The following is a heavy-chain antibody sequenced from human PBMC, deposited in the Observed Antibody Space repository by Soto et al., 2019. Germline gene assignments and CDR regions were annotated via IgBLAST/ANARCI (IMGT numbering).Heavy chain of an antibody. CDR3: ARGDYGSGNLFDY. V-gene: IGHV4-34*01. CDR1: GGSFSGYY. D-gene: IGHD3-10*01. Sequence: QVQLQQWGAGLLKPSETLSLTCAVYGGSFSGYYWSWIRQPPGKGLEWIGEINHSGSTNYNPSLTSRVTISVDTSKNQFSLKLSSVTAADTAVYYCARGDYGSGNLFDYWGQGTLVTVSS. J-gene: IGHJ4*02. CDR2: INHSGST.